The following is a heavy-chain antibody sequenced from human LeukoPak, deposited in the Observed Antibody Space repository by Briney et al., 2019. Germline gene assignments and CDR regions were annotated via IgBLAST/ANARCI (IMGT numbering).Heavy chain of an antibody. CDR1: GFTFSDYY. CDR2: ISSSGSTI. V-gene: IGHV3-11*01. CDR3: ARASGAAGSYGMDV. D-gene: IGHD6-13*01. Sequence: GALRLSCAASGFTFSDYYMSWIRQAPGKGLEWVSYISSSGSTIYYADSVKGRFTISRDNAKNSPYLQMNSLRAEDTAVYYCARASGAAGSYGMDVWGQGTTVTVSS. J-gene: IGHJ6*02.